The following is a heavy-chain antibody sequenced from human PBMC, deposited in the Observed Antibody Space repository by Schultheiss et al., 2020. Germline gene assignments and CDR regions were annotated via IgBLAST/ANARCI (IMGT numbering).Heavy chain of an antibody. CDR2: INSDGSST. J-gene: IGHJ6*02. D-gene: IGHD3-9*01. CDR1: GFTFSSYW. Sequence: WGSLRLSCAASGFTFSSYWMHWVRQAPGKGLVWVSRINSDGSSTSYADSVKGRFTISRDNAKNTLYLQMNSLRAEDTAVYYCAGGVRYFDWLLFPYYYYGMDVWGQGTTVTVSS. CDR3: AGGVRYFDWLLFPYYYYGMDV. V-gene: IGHV3-74*01.